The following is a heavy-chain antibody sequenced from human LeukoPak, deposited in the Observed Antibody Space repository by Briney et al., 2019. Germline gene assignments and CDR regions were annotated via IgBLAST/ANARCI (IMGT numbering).Heavy chain of an antibody. CDR2: IRYDGSNK. CDR3: AKEIMSRDYQLLSGPVDY. CDR1: GFTFSSYG. Sequence: PGGSLRLSCAASGFTFSSYGMHWVRQAPGKGLEWVAFIRYDGSNKYYADSVKGRFTISRDNSKNTLYLQMNSLRAEDTAVYYCAKEIMSRDYQLLSGPVDYWGQGTLVTVSS. V-gene: IGHV3-30*02. D-gene: IGHD2-2*01. J-gene: IGHJ4*02.